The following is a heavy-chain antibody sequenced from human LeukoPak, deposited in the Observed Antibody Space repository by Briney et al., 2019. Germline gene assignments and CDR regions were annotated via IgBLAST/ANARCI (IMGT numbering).Heavy chain of an antibody. J-gene: IGHJ4*02. D-gene: IGHD2-15*01. CDR3: AKGPRYCSGGSCDLSQDC. CDR2: ISYDGSNK. Sequence: GRSLRLSCAASGFTFSSYGMHWLRQAPGKGLEWVAVISYDGSNKYYADSVKGRFSRDNSKNTLYLQMNSLRAEDTAVYYCAKGPRYCSGGSCDLSQDCWGQGTLVTVSS. V-gene: IGHV3-30*18. CDR1: GFTFSSYG.